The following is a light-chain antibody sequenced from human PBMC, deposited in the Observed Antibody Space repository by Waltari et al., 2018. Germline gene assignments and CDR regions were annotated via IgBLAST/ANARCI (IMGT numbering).Light chain of an antibody. CDR3: SSYISSDTLEL. Sequence: QSALTQPASVSGSPGQSITISCTGTSSDVGGYNYVSWYQQHPGKAPNPIIFDVSNRPSGVSSRFSGSKSGNTASLTISGLQAQDEADYYCSSYISSDTLELFGGGTSLTVL. CDR2: DVS. V-gene: IGLV2-14*03. CDR1: SSDVGGYNY. J-gene: IGLJ2*01.